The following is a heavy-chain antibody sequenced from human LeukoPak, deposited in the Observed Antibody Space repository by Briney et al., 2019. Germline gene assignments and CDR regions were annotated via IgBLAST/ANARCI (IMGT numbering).Heavy chain of an antibody. CDR1: GYTFSSYD. Sequence: ASVNVSFTASGYTFSSYDINWVRQAPGQGLEWMGWMNPNSGNTGYAQKFQGRVTMTRNIFINTAYMELSSLRSEDTAVYYCARVEYISGYSHVYWGQGTLVTVSS. D-gene: IGHD3-22*01. J-gene: IGHJ4*02. CDR3: ARVEYISGYSHVY. V-gene: IGHV1-8*01. CDR2: MNPNSGNT.